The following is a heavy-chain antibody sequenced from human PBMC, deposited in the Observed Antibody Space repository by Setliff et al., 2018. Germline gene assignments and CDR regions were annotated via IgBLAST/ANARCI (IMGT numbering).Heavy chain of an antibody. CDR3: TVYNTGSSKDHY. Sequence: SSETLSLTCAVYGGSFSTYDWIWIRQPPGKGLEWIGEINHSGSTNYNPSIKSRVTISVDTSKNQFSLKLSSVTAADTALYYCTVYNTGSSKDHYWGQGTPVTVSS. V-gene: IGHV4-34*01. J-gene: IGHJ4*02. CDR2: INHSGST. CDR1: GGSFSTYD. D-gene: IGHD2-8*02.